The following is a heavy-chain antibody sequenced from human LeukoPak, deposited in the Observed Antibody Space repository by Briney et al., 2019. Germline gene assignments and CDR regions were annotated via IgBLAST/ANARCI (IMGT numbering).Heavy chain of an antibody. CDR2: IYYSGST. V-gene: IGHV4-39*07. Sequence: PSETLSLTCTVSGGSISSSSYYWGWIRQPPGKGLEWIGSIYYSGSTYYNPSLKSRVTISVDTSKNQFSLKLSSVTAADTAVYYCARESCSGGSCYPRGYFDYWGQGTLVTVSS. CDR3: ARESCSGGSCYPRGYFDY. D-gene: IGHD2-15*01. J-gene: IGHJ4*02. CDR1: GGSISSSSYY.